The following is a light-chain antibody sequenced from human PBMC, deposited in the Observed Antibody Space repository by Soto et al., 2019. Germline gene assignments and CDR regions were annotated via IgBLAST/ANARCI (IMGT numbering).Light chain of an antibody. V-gene: IGLV3-25*03. Sequence: SYELTHPPSVSVSPGQPARITCSGDALPKQYAYWYQQKPGQAPVLVIYKDSERPSGIPERFSGSSSGTTVTLTISGVQAEDEADYYCQSADSSGTYVFGTGTKLTVL. J-gene: IGLJ1*01. CDR2: KDS. CDR1: ALPKQY. CDR3: QSADSSGTYV.